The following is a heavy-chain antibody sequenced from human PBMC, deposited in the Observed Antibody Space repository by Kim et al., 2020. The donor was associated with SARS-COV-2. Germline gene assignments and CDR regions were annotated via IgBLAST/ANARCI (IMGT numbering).Heavy chain of an antibody. CDR2: INHSGST. V-gene: IGHV4-34*01. D-gene: IGHD2-2*02. Sequence: SETLSLTCAVYGGSFSGYYWSWIRQPPGKGLEWIGEINHSGSTNYNPSLKSPVTISVDTSKNQFSLKLSSVTAADTAVYYCARGILVPAAISWLRFSRRAGFDYWGQGTLVTVSS. J-gene: IGHJ4*02. CDR1: GGSFSGYY. CDR3: ARGILVPAAISWLRFSRRAGFDY.